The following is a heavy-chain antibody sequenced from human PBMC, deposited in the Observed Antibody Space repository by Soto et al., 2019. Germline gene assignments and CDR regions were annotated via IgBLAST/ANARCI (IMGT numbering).Heavy chain of an antibody. V-gene: IGHV1-18*01. CDR2: ISAYTGNT. Sequence: ASVKVACKASGYTLTSYGMSWVRQAPGQGLEWMGWISAYTGNTNYAQKLQGSVTMTTDTSTSTAYMELRSLRSDDTAVYYCARSIVDSSGYYLRPSYYYYCGMDVWGQGTTVTVSS. J-gene: IGHJ6*02. CDR1: GYTLTSYG. D-gene: IGHD3-22*01. CDR3: ARSIVDSSGYYLRPSYYYYCGMDV.